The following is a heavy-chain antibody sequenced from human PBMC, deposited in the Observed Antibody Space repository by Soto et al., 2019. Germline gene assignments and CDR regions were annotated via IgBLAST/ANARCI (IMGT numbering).Heavy chain of an antibody. CDR3: ARASVWFGDLSQDFDY. CDR1: GYTFTSYG. J-gene: IGHJ4*02. Sequence: PAASVKVSCKASGYTFTSYGISWVQQAPGQGLEWMGWISAYNGNTNYAQKLQGRVTMTTDTSTSTAYMELRSLRSDDTAMYYCARASVWFGDLSQDFDYWGQGTLVTVSS. D-gene: IGHD3-10*01. V-gene: IGHV1-18*04. CDR2: ISAYNGNT.